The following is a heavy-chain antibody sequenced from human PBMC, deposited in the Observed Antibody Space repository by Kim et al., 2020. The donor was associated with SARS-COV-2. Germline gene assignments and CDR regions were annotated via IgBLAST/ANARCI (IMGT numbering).Heavy chain of an antibody. J-gene: IGHJ5*02. Sequence: ASVKVSCKASGYTFTSYYMHWVRQAPGQGLEWMGIINPSGGSTSYAQKFQGRVTMTRDTSTSTVYMELSSLRSEDTAVYYCARDVTYSSSWYQVPTGGRLTGFDPWGQGTLVTVSS. D-gene: IGHD6-13*01. CDR3: ARDVTYSSSWYQVPTGGRLTGFDP. V-gene: IGHV1-46*01. CDR2: INPSGGST. CDR1: GYTFTSYY.